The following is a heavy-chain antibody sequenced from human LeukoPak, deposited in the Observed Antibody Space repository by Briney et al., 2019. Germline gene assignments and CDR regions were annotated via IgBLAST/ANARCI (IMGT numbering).Heavy chain of an antibody. V-gene: IGHV4-39*07. CDR1: GGSISSSSYY. D-gene: IGHD4-17*01. Sequence: PSETLSLTCTVSGGSISSSSYYWGWIRQPPGKGLEWIGSIYYSGSTYYNPSLKSRVTISVDTSKNQFSLKLSSVTAADTAVYYCARGLPKNDYGDYGGTWFDPWGQGTLVTVSS. CDR2: IYYSGST. CDR3: ARGLPKNDYGDYGGTWFDP. J-gene: IGHJ5*02.